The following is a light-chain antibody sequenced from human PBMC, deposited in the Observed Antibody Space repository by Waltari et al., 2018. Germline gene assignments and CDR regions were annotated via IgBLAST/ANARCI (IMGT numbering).Light chain of an antibody. CDR2: YDT. Sequence: YVLTQPPSVSVAPGKTATLTCGGENIESKSVNWYQQKPGQAPVLVPFYDTDRPSGIPDRFSGSNSGNTATLTISWVEAGDEADYHCQVWDDTTNSGVFGGGTRLTVL. V-gene: IGLV3-21*04. CDR3: QVWDDTTNSGV. J-gene: IGLJ3*02. CDR1: NIESKS.